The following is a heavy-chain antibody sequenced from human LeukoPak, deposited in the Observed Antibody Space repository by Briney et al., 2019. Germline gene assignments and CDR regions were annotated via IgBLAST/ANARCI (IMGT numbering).Heavy chain of an antibody. CDR1: GYTFTSYY. D-gene: IGHD1-26*01. V-gene: IGHV1-46*01. J-gene: IGHJ4*02. CDR2: INPSGGST. CDR3: ARDLGGSYQDY. Sequence: ASVKVSCKASGYTFTSYYMQWVRQAPGQGFEWMGIINPSGGSTNYAQKFQGRVTMTRDTSTSTVYMQLSSLRSDDTAVYYCARDLGGSYQDYWGQGTLVTVSS.